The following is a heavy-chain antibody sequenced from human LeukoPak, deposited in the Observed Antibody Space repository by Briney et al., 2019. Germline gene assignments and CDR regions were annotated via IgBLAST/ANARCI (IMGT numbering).Heavy chain of an antibody. CDR1: GYTFTSYD. D-gene: IGHD6-6*01. V-gene: IGHV1-8*01. Sequence: VASVKVSCKASGYTFTSYDINWVRQATGQGLEWMGWMNPNSGNTGYAQKFQGRVTMTRNTSISTAYMELSSLRSEHTAVYYCARASSSSSYYFDYWGQGTLVTVSS. CDR2: MNPNSGNT. CDR3: ARASSSSSYYFDY. J-gene: IGHJ4*02.